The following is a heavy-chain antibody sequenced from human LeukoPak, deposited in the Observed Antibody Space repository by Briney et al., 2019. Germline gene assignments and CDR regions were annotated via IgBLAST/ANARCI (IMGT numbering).Heavy chain of an antibody. CDR2: INQGGSEK. V-gene: IGHV3-7*03. CDR3: ANAVTAHYYCYGMDV. J-gene: IGHJ6*02. D-gene: IGHD2-21*02. Sequence: GGSLRLSCAASGFTFSSYSMNWVRQAPGKGLEWLANINQGGSEKYYVDSVKGRFTISRDNAKNSLFLQMNSLRAEDTAVYYCANAVTAHYYCYGMDVWGQGTTVTVSS. CDR1: GFTFSSYS.